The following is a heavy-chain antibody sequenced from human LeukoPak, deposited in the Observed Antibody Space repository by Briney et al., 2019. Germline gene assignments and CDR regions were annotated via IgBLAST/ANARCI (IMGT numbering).Heavy chain of an antibody. CDR2: INHSGST. CDR1: GGSFSGYY. V-gene: IGHV4-34*01. J-gene: IGHJ4*02. D-gene: IGHD3-10*01. Sequence: SETLSLTCAVYGGSFSGYYWSWIRQPPGKGLEWIGEINHSGSTNYNPSLKSRVTISVDTSKNQLSLKLSSVTAPDTAVYYCARRPNYASWSYEYEVFDNWGQGTLVIVSS. CDR3: ARRPNYASWSYEYEVFDN.